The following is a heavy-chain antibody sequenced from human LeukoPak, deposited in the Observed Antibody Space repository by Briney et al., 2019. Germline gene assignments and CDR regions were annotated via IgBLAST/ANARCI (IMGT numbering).Heavy chain of an antibody. Sequence: ASVKVSCEASGGTFSSYAISWVRQAPGQGLEWMGRIIPILGIANYAQKFQGRVTITADKSTSTAYMELSSLRSEDTAVYYCAGGDFRPPDYYFDYWGQGTLVTVSS. V-gene: IGHV1-69*04. CDR2: IIPILGIA. J-gene: IGHJ4*02. CDR3: AGGDFRPPDYYFDY. D-gene: IGHD3-16*01. CDR1: GGTFSSYA.